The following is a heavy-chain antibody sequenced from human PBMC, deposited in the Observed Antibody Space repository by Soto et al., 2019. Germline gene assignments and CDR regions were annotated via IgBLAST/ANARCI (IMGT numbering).Heavy chain of an antibody. V-gene: IGHV4-4*02. CDR3: AREGIAAAGTSRYFDL. J-gene: IGHJ2*01. CDR2: IYHSGST. D-gene: IGHD6-13*01. Sequence: QVQLQESGPGLVKPSGTLSLTCAVSGGSISSSNWWSWVRQPPGKGREWIGEIYHSGSTNYNPSLESRVTISADTSKDQFSLKLSSVAAADTAVYYCAREGIAAAGTSRYFDLWGRGTLVTVSS. CDR1: GGSISSSNW.